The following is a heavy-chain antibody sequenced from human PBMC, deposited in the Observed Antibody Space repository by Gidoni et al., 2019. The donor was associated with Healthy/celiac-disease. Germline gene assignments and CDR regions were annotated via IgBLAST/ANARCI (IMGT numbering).Heavy chain of an antibody. CDR1: GGSISSGGYS. Sequence: QLQLQESGSGLVKPSQTLSLTCAVSGGSISSGGYSWSWIRQPPGKGLEWIGYIYHSGITYYNPSLKSRVTISVDRSKNQFSLKRSSVTAADTAVYYCARGGYCSGGSCYIPYYYGMDVWGQGTTVTVSS. D-gene: IGHD2-15*01. V-gene: IGHV4-30-2*01. J-gene: IGHJ6*02. CDR2: IYHSGIT. CDR3: ARGGYCSGGSCYIPYYYGMDV.